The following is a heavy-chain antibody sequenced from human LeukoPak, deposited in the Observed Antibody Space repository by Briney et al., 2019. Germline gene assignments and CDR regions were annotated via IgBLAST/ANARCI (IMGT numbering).Heavy chain of an antibody. CDR2: INTDGGFT. D-gene: IGHD1-26*01. V-gene: IGHV3-74*01. CDR1: GFIFSDYW. J-gene: IGHJ4*02. Sequence: GGSLRLSCAASGFIFSDYWMHGVRQAPGKGLVWVSRINTDGGFTRYADSVQGRFIISRDTAKNTLFLQMNSLRAEDTAVYYCAREAKVGGALQYWGQGILVTVSS. CDR3: AREAKVGGALQY.